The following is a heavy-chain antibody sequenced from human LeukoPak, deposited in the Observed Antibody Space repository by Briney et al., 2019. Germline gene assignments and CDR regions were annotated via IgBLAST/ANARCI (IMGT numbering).Heavy chain of an antibody. J-gene: IGHJ5*02. V-gene: IGHV4-61*01. Sequence: SETLSLTCTVSGYSINSGYYWSWIRQPPGKGLEWIGYVYYSGSTNYNPSLKSRVTISVDTSKNQFSLKLSSVTAADTAVYYCARGGNCSGGSCYSDRGWFDPWGQGTLVTVSS. CDR3: ARGGNCSGGSCYSDRGWFDP. CDR2: VYYSGST. CDR1: GYSINSGYY. D-gene: IGHD2-15*01.